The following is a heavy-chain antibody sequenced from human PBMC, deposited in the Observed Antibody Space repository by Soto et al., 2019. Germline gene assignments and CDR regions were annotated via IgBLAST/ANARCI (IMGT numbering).Heavy chain of an antibody. D-gene: IGHD2-2*02. CDR2: IHYSGRD. J-gene: IGHJ6*02. CDR3: AIEHDPHCSAPRCYMGAMDV. CDR1: AGSLNREGNY. V-gene: IGHV4-30-4*01. Sequence: SETLSLTWTVSAGSLNREGNYYYCLRQTPGQGLEWLGHIHYSGRDQYKSCLKSRITISVETSKNDFSLKLNSVTAEDTAVYYCAIEHDPHCSAPRCYMGAMDVWGQGTSVT.